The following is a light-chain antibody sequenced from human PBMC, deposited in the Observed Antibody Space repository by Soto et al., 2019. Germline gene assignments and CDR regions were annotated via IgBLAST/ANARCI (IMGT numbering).Light chain of an antibody. J-gene: IGKJ5*01. Sequence: DIQMTQSPSTLSASVRDRVTITCRASPAIASFLAWYQQKPGTAPKLLIYGASTLQSGVPSRFSATVSGTEFSLTITSLQPEDFATYYCQQLFDSPITFGQGTRREIK. CDR2: GAS. CDR3: QQLFDSPIT. CDR1: PAIASF. V-gene: IGKV1-9*01.